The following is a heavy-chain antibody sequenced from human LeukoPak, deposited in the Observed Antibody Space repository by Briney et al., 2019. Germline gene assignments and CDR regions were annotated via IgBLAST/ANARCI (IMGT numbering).Heavy chain of an antibody. CDR3: VSPRGFSYGYFDY. J-gene: IGHJ4*02. CDR2: IYYSKNT. Sequence: SETLSLTCTDSGGSISSSSAYWGWIRQPPGKGLEWIGSIYYSKNTYYNPSLKSRVTISADTSKNQSSLTLGSVSATDTAVYYCVSPRGFSYGYFDYWGQGTLVTVSS. D-gene: IGHD5-18*01. V-gene: IGHV4-39*01. CDR1: GGSISSSSAY.